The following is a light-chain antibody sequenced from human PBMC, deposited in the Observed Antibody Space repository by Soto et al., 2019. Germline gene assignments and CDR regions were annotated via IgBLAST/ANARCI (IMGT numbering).Light chain of an antibody. J-gene: IGLJ1*01. CDR3: NSYRTVSTYV. CDR2: DVG. V-gene: IGLV2-14*01. Sequence: QSVLTQPASGSGSTGQSITIACTGTSSDIGGYNFVFWYQQHPGKAPKLLIYDVGNRPSGVSNRFSGSKSGNTAYLTISWLQAEDEAHYYCNSYRTVSTYVFGTGTKLTVL. CDR1: SSDIGGYNF.